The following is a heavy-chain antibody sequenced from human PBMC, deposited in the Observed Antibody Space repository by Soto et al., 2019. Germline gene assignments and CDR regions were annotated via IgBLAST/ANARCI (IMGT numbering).Heavy chain of an antibody. J-gene: IGHJ6*02. Sequence: QVQLQESGPRLVKPSETLSLTCTVSGDSISNYYWSWIRQPAGKRPEWIGRMYAGGSTNYNPSFKSRVTMSQDMSKNQVSLELRSVTAADTAVYYCARASGGIDYYGMDVWGQGTTVTVSS. D-gene: IGHD2-15*01. V-gene: IGHV4-4*07. CDR2: MYAGGST. CDR3: ARASGGIDYYGMDV. CDR1: GDSISNYY.